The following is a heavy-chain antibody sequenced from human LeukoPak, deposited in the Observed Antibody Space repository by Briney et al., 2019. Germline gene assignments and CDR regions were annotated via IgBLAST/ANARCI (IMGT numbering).Heavy chain of an antibody. CDR1: GGSISSYY. Sequence: SETLSLTCTVSGGSISSYYWSWIRQPPGRGLEWIGYIYYSGSTNYNPSLKSRVTISIDTSKNQFSLKLSSVTAADTAVYYCPGVVVVPAGNWFDPWGQGTLVTVSS. J-gene: IGHJ5*02. CDR2: IYYSGST. D-gene: IGHD2-2*01. V-gene: IGHV4-59*01. CDR3: PGVVVVPAGNWFDP.